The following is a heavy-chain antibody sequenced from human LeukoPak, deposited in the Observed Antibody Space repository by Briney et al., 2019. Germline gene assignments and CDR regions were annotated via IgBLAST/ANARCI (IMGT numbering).Heavy chain of an antibody. Sequence: SETLSLTCTVSGGSISSSNYYWVWIRQPPGKGREWFGYIFYTGSTYYNPSLKSRVTMSVDTSKNQFSRNLRSLTAADTALEYCARAWTESFDYWGQGTLVTVSS. CDR1: GGSISSSNYY. D-gene: IGHD3/OR15-3a*01. V-gene: IGHV4-39*01. CDR3: ARAWTESFDY. J-gene: IGHJ4*02. CDR2: IFYTGST.